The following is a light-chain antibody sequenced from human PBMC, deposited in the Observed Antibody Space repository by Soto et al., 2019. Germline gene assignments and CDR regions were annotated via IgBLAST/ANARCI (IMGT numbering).Light chain of an antibody. V-gene: IGLV2-11*01. J-gene: IGLJ1*01. CDR3: CSYAGSYTHV. Sequence: ALTQPRSVSGSPGQSVTISCTGTSSDVGTYTYVSWYQQHPGKAPKLIIYDVIKRPSGVPDRFSGSKSGNTASLTISGLQAEDEADYYCCSYAGSYTHVFGTGTKLTVL. CDR2: DVI. CDR1: SSDVGTYTY.